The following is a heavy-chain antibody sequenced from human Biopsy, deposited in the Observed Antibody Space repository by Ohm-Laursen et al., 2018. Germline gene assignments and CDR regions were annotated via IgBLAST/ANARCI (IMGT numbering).Heavy chain of an antibody. CDR2: IFYRGST. V-gene: IGHV4-39*01. Sequence: GTLSLTCPVSGGSISNNNYYWGWIRPPPGKGLEGIGHIFYRGSTHYKPSLKSRVNISIDTSKNQFSLKLNSVTAADTAVYYCARDYDTSGYYYVSWGQGTLVTVSS. CDR3: ARDYDTSGYYYVS. J-gene: IGHJ5*02. D-gene: IGHD3-22*01. CDR1: GGSISNNNYY.